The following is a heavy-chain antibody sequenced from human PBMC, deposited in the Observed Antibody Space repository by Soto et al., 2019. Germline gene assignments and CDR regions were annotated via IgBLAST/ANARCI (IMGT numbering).Heavy chain of an antibody. V-gene: IGHV4-59*01. Sequence: QVQLQESGPGLVKSSATLSLTCTVSGGSISPYYWSWIRQSPGKGLEWIGYISYSGNPYYSPSLKTRVIMSLDPSRNQITLKVASATAADTGVYFCARGVGSSPPRYWGQGTLVYVSS. CDR3: ARGVGSSPPRY. J-gene: IGHJ4*02. D-gene: IGHD1-26*01. CDR2: ISYSGNP. CDR1: GGSISPYY.